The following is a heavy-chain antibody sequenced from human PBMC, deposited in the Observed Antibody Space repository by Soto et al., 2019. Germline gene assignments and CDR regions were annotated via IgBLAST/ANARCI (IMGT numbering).Heavy chain of an antibody. J-gene: IGHJ6*02. D-gene: IGHD2-15*01. V-gene: IGHV4-39*01. CDR1: GYSVTSSDYY. CDR3: PPLSDSLSGPYGIHV. Sequence: ATLSLTCSVSGYSVTSSDYYWAWIRQPPGKGLELVGSMFYSGLTYYNPSRKSRVTLSVHSSKNQFSVSLNSVTAADTPLYFCPPLSDSLSGPYGIHVWGQGTTVTVYS. CDR2: MFYSGLT.